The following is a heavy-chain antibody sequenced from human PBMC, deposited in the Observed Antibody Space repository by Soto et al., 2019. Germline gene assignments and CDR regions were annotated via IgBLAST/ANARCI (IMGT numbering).Heavy chain of an antibody. V-gene: IGHV1-69*12. CDR3: AKSSVAARPNWLDP. D-gene: IGHD6-6*01. J-gene: IGHJ5*02. CDR1: GGTFSSYA. CDR2: IIPIFGTS. Sequence: QVQLMQSGAEVRKPGSSVKVSCKASGGTFSSYAISWVRQAPGQGLEWMGGIIPIFGTSNYAQKFQGRVTITADESTSTAYMELSSLQSEDTAVYYCAKSSVAARPNWLDPWGQGTLVTVSS.